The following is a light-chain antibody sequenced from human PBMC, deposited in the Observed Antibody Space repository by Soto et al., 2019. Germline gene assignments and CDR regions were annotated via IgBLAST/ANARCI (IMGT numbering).Light chain of an antibody. V-gene: IGKV3-20*01. CDR3: QQYNSYYVT. CDR2: GAS. Sequence: EIVLTQSPGTLSLSPGERATLSCRASQSVSNNYLAWYQQKPGQAPRLLIYGASNRATGIPDRFSGSGSGTDFTLTISSLQPDDFATYYCQQYNSYYVTFGQGTKVDIK. CDR1: QSVSNNY. J-gene: IGKJ1*01.